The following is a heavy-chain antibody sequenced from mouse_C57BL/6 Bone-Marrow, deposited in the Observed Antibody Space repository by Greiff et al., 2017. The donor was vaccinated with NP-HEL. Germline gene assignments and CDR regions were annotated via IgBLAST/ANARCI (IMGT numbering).Heavy chain of an antibody. J-gene: IGHJ3*01. CDR3: AMNWDRAWFAY. CDR1: GFTFSSYA. D-gene: IGHD4-1*01. V-gene: IGHV5-4*01. CDR2: ISDGGSYT. Sequence: EVQRVESGGGLVKPGGSLKLSCAASGFTFSSYAMSWVRQTPEKRLEWVATISDGGSYTYYPDNVKGRFTISRDNAKNNLYLQMSDLKSEDTAMYYCAMNWDRAWFAYWGQGTLVTVSA.